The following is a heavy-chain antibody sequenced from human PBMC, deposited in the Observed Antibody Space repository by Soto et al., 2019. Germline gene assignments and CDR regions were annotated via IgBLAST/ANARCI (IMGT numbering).Heavy chain of an antibody. Sequence: LRLSCAASGFTFRMYWMHWVRQVPGKGPEWVSRINDDGISTNYADSVKGRFTISRDNAKNTLYLQMNALRVEDTGVYYCTRGPRPTSTGTGAFWGPGTLVTVSS. CDR1: GFTFRMYW. CDR2: INDDGIST. J-gene: IGHJ4*02. D-gene: IGHD1-1*01. CDR3: TRGPRPTSTGTGAF. V-gene: IGHV3-74*01.